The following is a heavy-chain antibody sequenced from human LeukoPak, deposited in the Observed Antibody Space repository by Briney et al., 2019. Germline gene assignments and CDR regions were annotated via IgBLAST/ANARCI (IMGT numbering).Heavy chain of an antibody. J-gene: IGHJ4*02. CDR2: ISGRSGST. D-gene: IGHD3-9*01. CDR3: AKWGDYDVLTGYYVSDF. CDR1: GFIFSNYA. V-gene: IGHV3-23*01. Sequence: QTGGSLRLSCAASGFIFSNYAMYWVRQAPGKGLEWVSAISGRSGSTYYADSVKGRFTISRGSSKNTLYLQMNSLRADDTAVYYCAKWGDYDVLTGYYVSDFWGQGTLVTVSS.